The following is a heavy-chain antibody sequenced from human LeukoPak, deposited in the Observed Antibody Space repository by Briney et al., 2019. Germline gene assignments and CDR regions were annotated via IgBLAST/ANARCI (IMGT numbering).Heavy chain of an antibody. CDR1: GGSISSSNYY. D-gene: IGHD3-9*01. Sequence: SEALSLTCTVSGGSISSSNYYWVWIRQPPGKGLEWVGSIYYSGSTYYNPSLKSRVTISVDTSKNQFSLKLSSVTAADTAVYYCALRYFDRDYWGQGTLVTVSS. V-gene: IGHV4-39*01. CDR2: IYYSGST. J-gene: IGHJ4*02. CDR3: ALRYFDRDY.